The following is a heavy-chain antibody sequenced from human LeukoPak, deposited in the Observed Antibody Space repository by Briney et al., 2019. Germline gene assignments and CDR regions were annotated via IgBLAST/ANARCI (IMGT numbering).Heavy chain of an antibody. CDR3: ARRSSGYPGWSYGMDV. CDR1: GGTFSSYA. D-gene: IGHD3-22*01. Sequence: VASVKVSCKASGGTFSSYAISWVRQAPGQGLEWMGRIIPILGIANYAQKFQGRVTITADKSTSTAYMELSSLRSEDTAVYYCARRSSGYPGWSYGMDVWGQGTTVTVSS. CDR2: IIPILGIA. J-gene: IGHJ6*02. V-gene: IGHV1-69*04.